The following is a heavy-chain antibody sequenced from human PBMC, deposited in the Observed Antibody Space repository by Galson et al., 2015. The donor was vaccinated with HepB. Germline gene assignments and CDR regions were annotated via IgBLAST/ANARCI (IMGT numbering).Heavy chain of an antibody. J-gene: IGHJ5*02. D-gene: IGHD4-23*01. V-gene: IGHV4-59*08. CDR2: IYYSGST. CDR3: ARHPSRWLITPTNWFDP. Sequence: LSLTCTVSGGSISSYYWSWIRQPPGKGLEWIGYIYYSGSTNYNPSLKSRVTISVDTSKNQFSLKLSSVTAADTAVYYCARHPSRWLITPTNWFDPWGQGTLVTVSS. CDR1: GGSISSYY.